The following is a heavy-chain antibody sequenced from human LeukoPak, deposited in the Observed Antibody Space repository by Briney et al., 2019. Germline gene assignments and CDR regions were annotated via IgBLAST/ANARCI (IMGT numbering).Heavy chain of an antibody. Sequence: GGSLRLSCAASGFTFSSYSMNWVRQAPGKGLEWVSSISSSSSYIYYADSVKGRFTISRDNAKNSLYLQMNSLRAEDTAVYYCARDSNHCSGGSCYLSAFDIWGQGTMVTVSS. CDR1: GFTFSSYS. CDR2: ISSSSSYI. D-gene: IGHD2-15*01. V-gene: IGHV3-21*01. J-gene: IGHJ3*02. CDR3: ARDSNHCSGGSCYLSAFDI.